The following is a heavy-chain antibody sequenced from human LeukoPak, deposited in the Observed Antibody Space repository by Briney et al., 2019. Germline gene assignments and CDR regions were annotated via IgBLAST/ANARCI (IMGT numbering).Heavy chain of an antibody. CDR3: AREGGRVGARVQNYYYYGMDV. Sequence: SQTLSLTCAISGDSVSSNSAAWNWIRQSPSRGLEWLGRTYYRSKWYNDYAVSVKSRTTINPDTSKNQFSLQLNSVTPEDTAVYYCAREGGRVGARVQNYYYYGMDVWGQGTTVTVSS. D-gene: IGHD1-26*01. CDR2: TYYRSKWYN. CDR1: GDSVSSNSAA. J-gene: IGHJ6*02. V-gene: IGHV6-1*01.